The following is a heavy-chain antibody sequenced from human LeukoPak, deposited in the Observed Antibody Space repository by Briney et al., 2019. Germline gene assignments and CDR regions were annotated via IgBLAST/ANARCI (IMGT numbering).Heavy chain of an antibody. CDR2: IFYSGST. CDR1: GGSISSGGYY. J-gene: IGHJ5*02. D-gene: IGHD4-11*01. V-gene: IGHV4-31*03. Sequence: SETLSLTCTVSGGSISSGGYYWSWIRQHPGKGLEWIGYIFYSGSTYYNPSLKSRVTISVDTSKNQFSLKLSSVTAADTAVYYCARDDYSNYYNWFDPWGQGTLVTVSS. CDR3: ARDDYSNYYNWFDP.